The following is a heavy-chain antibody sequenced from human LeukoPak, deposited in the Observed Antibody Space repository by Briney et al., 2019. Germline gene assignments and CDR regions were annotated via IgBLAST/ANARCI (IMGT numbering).Heavy chain of an antibody. V-gene: IGHV3-48*04. CDR3: LTGTLRDYFDY. J-gene: IGHJ4*02. CDR2: ISSSGSTI. D-gene: IGHD1-20*01. CDR1: GFTFSNTW. Sequence: GGSLRLSCAASGFTFSNTWMNWVRQAPGKGLEWVSYISSSGSTIYYADSVKGRFTISRDNAKNSLYLQMNSLRAEDTAVYYCLTGTLRDYFDYWGQGTLVTVSS.